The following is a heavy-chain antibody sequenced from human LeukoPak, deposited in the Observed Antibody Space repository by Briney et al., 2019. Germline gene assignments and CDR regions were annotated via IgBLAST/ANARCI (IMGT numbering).Heavy chain of an antibody. V-gene: IGHV1-69*04. CDR3: ARAGSGDYYYYGMDV. CDR2: IIPIFGIA. CDR1: GGTFSSYA. Sequence: SVKVSCNASGGTFSSYAISWVRQAPGHGLEWMGRIIPIFGIANYAQKFQGRVTITADKSTSTAYMELSSLRSEDTAVYYCARAGSGDYYYYGMDVWGQGTTVTVSS. D-gene: IGHD3-10*01. J-gene: IGHJ6*02.